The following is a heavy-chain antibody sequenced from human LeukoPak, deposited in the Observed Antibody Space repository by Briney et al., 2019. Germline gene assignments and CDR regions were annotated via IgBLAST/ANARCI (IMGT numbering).Heavy chain of an antibody. CDR1: GGSINGFY. CDR2: IFTDGST. D-gene: IGHD6-13*01. CDR3: ARRSAKIAAGDAYDI. Sequence: PSETLSLTCTVSGGSINGFYWSWVRQPAGKGLEWVGRIFTDGSTAYNPSLQSRLTMSIDMSKDQFSLWLTCLTAADTGVYYFARRSAKIAAGDAYDIWGEGTLVTVSS. J-gene: IGHJ3*02. V-gene: IGHV4-4*07.